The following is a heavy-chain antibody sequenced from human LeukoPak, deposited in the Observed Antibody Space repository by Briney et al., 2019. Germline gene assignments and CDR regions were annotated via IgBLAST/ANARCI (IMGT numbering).Heavy chain of an antibody. Sequence: SETLSLTCTVSGGSISNYWSWIRQPPGKGLEWIGYIYYSGSTNYNPSLKSRVTISVDTSKNQFSLKLNSVTAADTAIYYCARGNMWDYRRYYYYMDVWGKGTTVTVSS. CDR3: ARGNMWDYRRYYYYMDV. CDR1: GGSISNY. V-gene: IGHV4-59*12. D-gene: IGHD4-11*01. J-gene: IGHJ6*03. CDR2: IYYSGST.